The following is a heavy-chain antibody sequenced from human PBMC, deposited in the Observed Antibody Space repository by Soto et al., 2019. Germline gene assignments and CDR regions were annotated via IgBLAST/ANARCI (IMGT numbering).Heavy chain of an antibody. Sequence: SETLSLTCAIPRGSINRNKLFGWVRQPPDKGLEWIGEIFHSGSTHYSPSLKSRVTISVDKSKKYFSLNLTSVTAADTAVYYCAGYYYAPGNYQGNLDYWGQGNMVTVSS. CDR3: AGYYYAPGNYQGNLDY. CDR2: IFHSGST. CDR1: RGSINRNKL. V-gene: IGHV4-4*02. D-gene: IGHD3-10*01. J-gene: IGHJ4*02.